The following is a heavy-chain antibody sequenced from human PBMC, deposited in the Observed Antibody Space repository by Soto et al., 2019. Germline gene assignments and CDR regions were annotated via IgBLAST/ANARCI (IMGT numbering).Heavy chain of an antibody. V-gene: IGHV3-7*01. Sequence: GGSLRLSFEVSGFTFKTYWMSWVRQSPEKGLEWLDNMNEDANTKYYVDSVKGRFTILGDSAGNSLLLKMASLRAEDTAVYFCAAYNTSRNAAFDXWGRGTLVTVS. D-gene: IGHD1-20*01. J-gene: IGHJ3*02. CDR2: MNEDANTK. CDR1: GFTFKTYW. CDR3: AAYNTSRNAAFDX.